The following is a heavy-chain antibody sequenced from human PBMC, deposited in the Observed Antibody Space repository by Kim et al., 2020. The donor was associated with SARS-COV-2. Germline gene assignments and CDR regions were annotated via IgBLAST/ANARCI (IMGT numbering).Heavy chain of an antibody. D-gene: IGHD2-21*01. V-gene: IGHV4-34*01. Sequence: SETLSLTCAVYGGSFSGYYWSWIRQPPGKGLEWIGEINHSGSTNYNPSLKSRVTISVDTSKNQFSLKLSSVTAADTAVYYCASFCGDCYSRNWFDPWGQGTLVTVSS. CDR1: GGSFSGYY. J-gene: IGHJ5*02. CDR3: ASFCGDCYSRNWFDP. CDR2: INHSGST.